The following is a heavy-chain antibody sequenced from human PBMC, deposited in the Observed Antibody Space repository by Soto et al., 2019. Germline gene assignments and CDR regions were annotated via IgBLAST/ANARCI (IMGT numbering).Heavy chain of an antibody. CDR1: GYTFTIYG. CDR3: ARALGYSGYAGMDV. Sequence: QVQLVQSGGEVKKPGASVKVSCKASGYTFTIYGINWVRQAPGQGLEWMGWISPDNGNTNYAQKHQGRVTMTTDTSTSTAYMELRSLRSDDTAVYYCARALGYSGYAGMDVWGQGTTVTVSS. J-gene: IGHJ6*02. CDR2: ISPDNGNT. V-gene: IGHV1-18*01. D-gene: IGHD5-12*01.